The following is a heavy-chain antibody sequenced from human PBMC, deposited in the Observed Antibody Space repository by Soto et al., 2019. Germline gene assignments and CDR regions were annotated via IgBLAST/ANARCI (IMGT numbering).Heavy chain of an antibody. J-gene: IGHJ3*02. Sequence: EVQLVESGGGLVQHGRSLRLSCAASGFTFDDYAMHWVRQAPGKGLEWVSGISWNSGSIGYADSVKGRFTISRDNAKNSLYLQMHSLRAEDTALYYCAKVMTTVVIYAFDIWGQGTMVTVSS. V-gene: IGHV3-9*01. D-gene: IGHD4-17*01. CDR3: AKVMTTVVIYAFDI. CDR1: GFTFDDYA. CDR2: ISWNSGSI.